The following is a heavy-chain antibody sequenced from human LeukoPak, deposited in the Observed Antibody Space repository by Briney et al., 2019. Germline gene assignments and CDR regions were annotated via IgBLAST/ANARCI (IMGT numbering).Heavy chain of an antibody. Sequence: SVKVSCKASGGTFTSHTITWVRQASGQGLEWMGGTIPFLGAAHTAEKFQGRVTITTDESTDTAYLELSSLRSEDTAVYYCATDRNLEDCRSSSCYGVWAFNVWGQGTMVTVSS. V-gene: IGHV1-69*05. CDR3: ATDRNLEDCRSSSCYGVWAFNV. J-gene: IGHJ3*01. D-gene: IGHD2-2*01. CDR1: GGTFTSHT. CDR2: TIPFLGAA.